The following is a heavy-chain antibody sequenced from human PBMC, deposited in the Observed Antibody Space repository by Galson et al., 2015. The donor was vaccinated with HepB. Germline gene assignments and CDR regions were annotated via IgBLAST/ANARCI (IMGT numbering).Heavy chain of an antibody. CDR2: IIPIFGTA. CDR3: ASPKKEITMVRAYYFDY. V-gene: IGHV1-69*13. Sequence: SVKVSCKASGGTFSSYAISWVRQAPGQGLEWMGGIIPIFGTANYAQKFQGRVTITADESTSTAYMELSSLRSEDTAVYYCASPKKEITMVRAYYFDYWGQGTLVTVSS. CDR1: GGTFSSYA. D-gene: IGHD3-10*01. J-gene: IGHJ4*02.